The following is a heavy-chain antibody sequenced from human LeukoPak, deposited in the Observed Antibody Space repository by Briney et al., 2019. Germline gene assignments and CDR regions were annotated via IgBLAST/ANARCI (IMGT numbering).Heavy chain of an antibody. V-gene: IGHV4-61*05. J-gene: IGHJ4*02. CDR1: GGSIRSSSYY. CDR2: IYYSGSA. Sequence: PSETLSLTCTVSGGSIRSSSYYWSWIRQPPGKGLEWIGDIYYSGSANYNPSLKSRVTISVDTSKNQFSLRLSSVTAADTAVYYSERIASGSYGPLTPFDYWGQGTLVTVSS. CDR3: ERIASGSYGPLTPFDY. D-gene: IGHD1-26*01.